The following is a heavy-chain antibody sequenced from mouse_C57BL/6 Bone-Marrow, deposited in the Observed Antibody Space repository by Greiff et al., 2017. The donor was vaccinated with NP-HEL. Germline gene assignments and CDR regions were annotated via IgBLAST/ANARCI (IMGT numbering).Heavy chain of an antibody. V-gene: IGHV1-72*01. CDR1: GYTFTSYW. Sequence: VQLQQPGAELVKPGASVTLSCKASGYTFTSYWMHWVKQRPGRGLEWIGRIDPNSGGTKYNEKFKSKATLTVDKPSSTAYMQLSSLTSEDSAVYYCAKALTVVATDFDYWGQGTTLTVSS. J-gene: IGHJ2*01. CDR2: IDPNSGGT. CDR3: AKALTVVATDFDY. D-gene: IGHD1-1*01.